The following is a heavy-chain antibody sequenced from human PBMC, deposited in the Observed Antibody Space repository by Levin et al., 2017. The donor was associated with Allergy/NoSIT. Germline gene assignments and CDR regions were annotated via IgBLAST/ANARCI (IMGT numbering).Heavy chain of an antibody. CDR1: GYTFTGYY. D-gene: IGHD3-10*01. CDR2: INPNSGGT. V-gene: IGHV1-2*02. Sequence: GESLKISCKASGYTFTGYYMHWVRQAPGQGLEWMGWINPNSGGTNYAQKFQGRVTMTRDTSISTAYMELSRLRSDDTAVYYCARELWFGESSLGAFDIWGQGTMVTVSS. CDR3: ARELWFGESSLGAFDI. J-gene: IGHJ3*02.